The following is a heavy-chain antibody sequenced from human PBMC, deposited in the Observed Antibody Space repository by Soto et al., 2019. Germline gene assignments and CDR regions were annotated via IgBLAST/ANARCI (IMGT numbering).Heavy chain of an antibody. D-gene: IGHD6-13*01. J-gene: IGHJ4*02. CDR2: MNPNSGNT. CDR1: GYTFTSYE. CDR3: ARIGRGIAAAGFDY. V-gene: IGHV1-8*01. Sequence: ASVKVSCKASGYTFTSYEINWVRQATGQGLEWMGWMNPNSGNTGYAQKFQGRVTMTRNTSISTAYMELSSLRSEDTAVYYCARIGRGIAAAGFDYWGQGTLVTVSP.